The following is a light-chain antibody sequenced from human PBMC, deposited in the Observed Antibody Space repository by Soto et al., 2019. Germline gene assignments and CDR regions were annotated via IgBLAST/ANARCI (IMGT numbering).Light chain of an antibody. J-gene: IGLJ1*01. CDR3: CSYAGSYTLYV. V-gene: IGLV2-11*01. Sequence: QSVLTQPASVSWSPGQSVTISCTVTTSDVGGYISVSWYQQHPGKAPKLMIYDVSKRPSGVPDRFSGSKSGNTASLTISGLQAEDEADYYCCSYAGSYTLYVFGTGTKVTVL. CDR2: DVS. CDR1: TSDVGGYIS.